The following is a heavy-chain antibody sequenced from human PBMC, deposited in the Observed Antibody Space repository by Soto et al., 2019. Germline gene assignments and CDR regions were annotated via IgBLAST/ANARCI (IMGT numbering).Heavy chain of an antibody. D-gene: IGHD3-10*01. CDR2: IWYDGSNK. J-gene: IGHJ4*02. CDR1: GFTFSSYG. Sequence: QVQLVESGGGVVQPGRSLRLSCAASGFTFSSYGMHWVRQAPGKGLEWVAVIWYDGSNKYYADSVKGRFTISRENSKNTLYLQMNSMRAEDTAVYYCGRRYGSGSYYHDYWGQGTLVTVSS. V-gene: IGHV3-33*01. CDR3: GRRYGSGSYYHDY.